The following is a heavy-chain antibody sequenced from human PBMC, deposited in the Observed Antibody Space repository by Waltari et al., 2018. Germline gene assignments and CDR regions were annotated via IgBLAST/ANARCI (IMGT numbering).Heavy chain of an antibody. J-gene: IGHJ6*03. CDR2: INPISGGT. V-gene: IGHV1-2*06. CDR3: ARATTVTTAVYYYYMDV. Sequence: QVQLVQSGAEVKKPGASVKVSCKASGYTFTGYYMHWVRQAPGQGLEWMGRINPISGGTNYAQKFQGRVTMTRDTSISTAYMELSRLRSDDTAVYYCARATTVTTAVYYYYMDVWGKGTTVTVSS. D-gene: IGHD4-4*01. CDR1: GYTFTGYY.